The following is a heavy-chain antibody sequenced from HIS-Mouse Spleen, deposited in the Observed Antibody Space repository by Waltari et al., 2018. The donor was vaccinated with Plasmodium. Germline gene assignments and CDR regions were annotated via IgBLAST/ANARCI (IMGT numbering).Heavy chain of an antibody. CDR1: GNTFTGHS. D-gene: IGHD7-27*01. CDR2: INPNSGGT. J-gene: IGHJ4*02. Sequence: QVQLVPSGAEVQKPGASVKASSRASGNTFTGHSIHWVRQAPGQGLEWMGWINPNSGGTNYAQKFQGWVTMTRDTSISTAYMELSRLRSDDTAVYYCAREVFTGDLGNYFDYWGQGTLVTVSS. V-gene: IGHV1-2*04. CDR3: AREVFTGDLGNYFDY.